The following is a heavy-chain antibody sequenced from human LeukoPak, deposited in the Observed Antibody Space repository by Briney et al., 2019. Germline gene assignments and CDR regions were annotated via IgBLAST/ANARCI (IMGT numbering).Heavy chain of an antibody. V-gene: IGHV4-38-2*02. CDR2: IYHSGRA. CDR1: GYSISSGYK. Sequence: SETLSLTCAVSGYSISSGYKWAWIRQSPGKGLEWMGSIYHSGRAHYNPSLKSRVTISVETSKNQFSLKMYSVTAADTAVYYCARDPRWLTPDCTSTSCYENYFDPWGQGTLVTVSS. CDR3: ARDPRWLTPDCTSTSCYENYFDP. J-gene: IGHJ5*02. D-gene: IGHD2-2*01.